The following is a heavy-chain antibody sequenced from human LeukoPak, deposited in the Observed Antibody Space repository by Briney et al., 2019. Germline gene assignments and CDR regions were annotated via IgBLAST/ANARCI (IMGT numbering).Heavy chain of an antibody. CDR1: GYTFTGYC. D-gene: IGHD3-22*01. CDR3: ARVIRGWDYYDSSGPFDY. Sequence: ASVKVSCKASGYTFTGYCMHWVRQAPGQGLEWMGWINPNSGGTNYAQKFQGRVTMTRDTSISTAYMELSRLRSDDTAVYYCARVIRGWDYYDSSGPFDYWGQGTLVTVSS. CDR2: INPNSGGT. J-gene: IGHJ4*02. V-gene: IGHV1-2*02.